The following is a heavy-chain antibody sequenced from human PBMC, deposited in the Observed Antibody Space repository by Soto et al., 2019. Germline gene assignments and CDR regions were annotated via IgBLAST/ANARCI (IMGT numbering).Heavy chain of an antibody. D-gene: IGHD3-22*01. Sequence: QVQLVQSGAEVKKPGASVKVSCKASGYTFTGYYMHWVRQAPGQGLEWMGWINPNSGGTNYAQKVQGWVTMTRDTYISTAYMELSRLRSDDTAVYYCARGEYYYDSSGYSDWAHGWFDPWGQGTLVTVSS. CDR3: ARGEYYYDSSGYSDWAHGWFDP. J-gene: IGHJ5*02. V-gene: IGHV1-2*04. CDR1: GYTFTGYY. CDR2: INPNSGGT.